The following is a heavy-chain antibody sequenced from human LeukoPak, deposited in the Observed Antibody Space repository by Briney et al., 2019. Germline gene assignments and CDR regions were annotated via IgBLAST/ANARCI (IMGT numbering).Heavy chain of an antibody. Sequence: SETLSLTCTVPGGSMSSFYWSLIRQPPGKGLEWIGYIYYSGSTNYNPSLKGRVTISVDTSKNQFSLRLNSVTAADTAVYYCARLSSGSSSWYDIDYWGQGTLVTVSS. J-gene: IGHJ4*02. V-gene: IGHV4-59*08. CDR1: GGSMSSFY. CDR3: ARLSSGSSSWYDIDY. CDR2: IYYSGST. D-gene: IGHD6-13*01.